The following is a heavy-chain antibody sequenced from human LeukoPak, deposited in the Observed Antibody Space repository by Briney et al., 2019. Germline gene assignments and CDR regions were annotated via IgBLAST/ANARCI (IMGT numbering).Heavy chain of an antibody. V-gene: IGHV1-2*06. J-gene: IGHJ4*02. Sequence: ASVKVSCKASGYTFTGYYMHWVRQAPGQGLEWTGRINPNSGGTNYAQKFQGRVTMTRDTSISTAYMELSRLRSDDTAVYYCARLIIAVAGTAIDYWGQGTLVTVSS. CDR1: GYTFTGYY. CDR2: INPNSGGT. CDR3: ARLIIAVAGTAIDY. D-gene: IGHD6-19*01.